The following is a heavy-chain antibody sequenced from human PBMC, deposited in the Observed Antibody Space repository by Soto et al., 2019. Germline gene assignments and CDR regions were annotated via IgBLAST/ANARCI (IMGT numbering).Heavy chain of an antibody. Sequence: ASVKVSCKASGYTFTSHYMHWVRQAPGQGLEWMGIINPSGGSTSYAQKFQGRVTMTRDTSTSTVYMELSSLRSEDTAVYYCARVRYFDWSPNWFDPWGQGTLVTVSS. D-gene: IGHD3-9*01. CDR2: INPSGGST. J-gene: IGHJ5*02. CDR1: GYTFTSHY. V-gene: IGHV1-46*01. CDR3: ARVRYFDWSPNWFDP.